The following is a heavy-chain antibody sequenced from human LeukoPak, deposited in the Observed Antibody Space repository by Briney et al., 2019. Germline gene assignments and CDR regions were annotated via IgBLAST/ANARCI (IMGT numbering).Heavy chain of an antibody. CDR1: GGSISSHY. J-gene: IGHJ4*02. V-gene: IGHV4-59*11. D-gene: IGHD6-6*01. Sequence: SETLSLTCTVSGGSISSHYWSWIRQPPGKGLEWIGDIYYSGSTNYNPSLKSRVTISVDTSKNHFSLKLSSVTAADTAVYYCAREARRSYYVDYWGQGTPVTVSS. CDR3: AREARRSYYVDY. CDR2: IYYSGST.